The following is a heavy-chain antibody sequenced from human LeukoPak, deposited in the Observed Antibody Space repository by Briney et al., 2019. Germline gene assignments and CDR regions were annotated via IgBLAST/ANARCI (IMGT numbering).Heavy chain of an antibody. D-gene: IGHD2-15*01. CDR2: INWNGGST. CDR1: GFTFDDYG. J-gene: IGHJ6*03. V-gene: IGHV3-20*04. CDR3: ARTLGCSGGSCYYYDYYYMDV. Sequence: GGSLRLSCAASGFTFDDYGMSWVRQAPGKGLEWVSGINWNGGSTGYADSVKGRFTISRDNAKNSLYLQMNSLRAEDTALYYCARTLGCSGGSCYYYDYYYMDVWGKGTTVTVSS.